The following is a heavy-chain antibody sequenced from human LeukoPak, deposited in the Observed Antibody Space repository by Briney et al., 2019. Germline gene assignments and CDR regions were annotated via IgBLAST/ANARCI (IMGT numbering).Heavy chain of an antibody. CDR3: AKGGGPPQF. Sequence: SETLSLTCTVSGGSITSYYWSWIRQSPGKGLEWIGCISHSGSTNYNPSLKSRLTISLDTSKNHFSLNLDSVTAADTAVYYCAKGGGPPQFWGQGNLGSVS. J-gene: IGHJ4*02. D-gene: IGHD2-15*01. V-gene: IGHV4-59*08. CDR2: ISHSGST. CDR1: GGSITSYY.